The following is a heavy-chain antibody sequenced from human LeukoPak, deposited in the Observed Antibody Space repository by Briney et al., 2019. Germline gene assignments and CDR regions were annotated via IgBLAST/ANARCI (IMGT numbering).Heavy chain of an antibody. CDR2: MRYDGSNK. D-gene: IGHD1-26*01. V-gene: IGHV3-30*02. Sequence: PGRSLRLSCAASGFTFSSYAMHWVRQAPGKGLEWVAFMRYDGSNKYYADSVKGRFTISRDNSKNTLYLQMNSLRAEDTAVYYCAKTLRELSGGAFDIWGQGTMVTVSS. CDR3: AKTLRELSGGAFDI. J-gene: IGHJ3*02. CDR1: GFTFSSYA.